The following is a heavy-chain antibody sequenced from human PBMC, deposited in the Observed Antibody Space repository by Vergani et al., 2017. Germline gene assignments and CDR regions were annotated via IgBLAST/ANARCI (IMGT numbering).Heavy chain of an antibody. CDR3: ARGVSGEYYYYYYMDV. J-gene: IGHJ6*03. CDR2: IIPILGIA. Sequence: QVQLVQSGAEVKKPGSSVKVSCKASGGTFSSYTISWVRQAPGQGLEWMGRIIPILGIANYAQKFQGRVTITADKSTSTAYMELSSLISEDTAVYYCARGVSGEYYYYYYMDVWGKGTTVTVSS. V-gene: IGHV1-69*02. CDR1: GGTFSSYT. D-gene: IGHD3-10*01.